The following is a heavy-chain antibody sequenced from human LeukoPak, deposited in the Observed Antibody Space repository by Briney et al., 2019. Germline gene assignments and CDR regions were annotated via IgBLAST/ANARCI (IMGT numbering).Heavy chain of an antibody. Sequence: ASVKVSCKASGYTFTSYDINWVRQATGQGLEWMGWMNPSSGNTGYAQKFQGRVTMTRNTSISTAYMELSSLRSEDTAVYYCAGLIAAAGFRSYYGMDVWGKGTTVTVSS. D-gene: IGHD6-13*01. CDR1: GYTFTSYD. CDR2: MNPSSGNT. J-gene: IGHJ6*04. CDR3: AGLIAAAGFRSYYGMDV. V-gene: IGHV1-8*01.